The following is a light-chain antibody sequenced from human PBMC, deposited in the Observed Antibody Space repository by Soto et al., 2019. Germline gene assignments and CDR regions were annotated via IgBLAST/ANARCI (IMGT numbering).Light chain of an antibody. V-gene: IGLV2-8*01. CDR1: SSDVGGYNY. J-gene: IGLJ1*01. CDR2: QVS. Sequence: QSVLTQPPSASGSPGQSVTISCTGSSSDVGGYNYVSWYQQHPGKAPKLMIYQVSARPSGVPDRFSGSKSGNTASLTVSGLQAEDEADYYCTSYAGSNYVFGTGTKVTV. CDR3: TSYAGSNYV.